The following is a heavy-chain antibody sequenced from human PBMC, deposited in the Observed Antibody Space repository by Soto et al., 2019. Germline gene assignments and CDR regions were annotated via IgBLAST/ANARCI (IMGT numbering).Heavy chain of an antibody. J-gene: IGHJ5*02. CDR2: INIGGTNT. CDR3: ARDPGGIAPGFRFDP. V-gene: IGHV3-23*01. Sequence: EAQLLESGGGLVQPGGSLRLSCAASIFSFSSFAMSWVRQAPGKGLEWVSSINIGGTNTYYADSVKGRFTISRDNSKNTVYLHMNSLRAEDTAVYYCARDPGGIAPGFRFDPWGQGTLVTVSS. D-gene: IGHD6-13*01. CDR1: IFSFSSFA.